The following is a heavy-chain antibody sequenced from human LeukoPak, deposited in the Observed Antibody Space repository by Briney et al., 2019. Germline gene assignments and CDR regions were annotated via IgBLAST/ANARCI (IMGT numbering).Heavy chain of an antibody. CDR1: GGSISSSTYY. CDR3: ARGGNYWPQWWFDP. Sequence: SETLSLTCTVSGGSISSSTYYWGWIRQPPGKGLEWIGSIYYSGSTYYNPSLKSRVTISVDTSKNQFSLKLSSVTAADTAVYYCARGGNYWPQWWFDPWGRGTLVSVSS. V-gene: IGHV4-39*07. CDR2: IYYSGST. D-gene: IGHD1-26*01. J-gene: IGHJ5*02.